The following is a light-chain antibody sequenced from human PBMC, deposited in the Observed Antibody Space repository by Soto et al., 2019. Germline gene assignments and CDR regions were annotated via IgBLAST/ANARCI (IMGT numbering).Light chain of an antibody. J-gene: IGKJ2*01. CDR1: QSLSSY. V-gene: IGKV1-39*01. Sequence: DIQMTQSPSSLSASVGDRVTITCRASQSLSSYLNWYEQKPAKAPKLLIYAASSLQRGVPSRFSGSGAGTAFSLTISTLQPEDFATYYCHQSFSNFLYTCGTGTKLESK. CDR3: HQSFSNFLYT. CDR2: AAS.